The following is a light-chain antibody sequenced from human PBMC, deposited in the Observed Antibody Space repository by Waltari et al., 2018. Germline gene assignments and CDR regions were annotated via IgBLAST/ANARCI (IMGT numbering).Light chain of an antibody. J-gene: IGKJ5*01. CDR3: QQRRDWPIT. CDR2: DVF. V-gene: IGKV3-11*01. Sequence: EIVLTQSPATLSLSPGDRATLSCRASHSVDTSLAWYQQKLGQAPRLLIYDVFYRATGIPARFSGRGSGTDLTLTISSLEPEDFALYFCQQRRDWPITFGQGTRLEI. CDR1: HSVDTS.